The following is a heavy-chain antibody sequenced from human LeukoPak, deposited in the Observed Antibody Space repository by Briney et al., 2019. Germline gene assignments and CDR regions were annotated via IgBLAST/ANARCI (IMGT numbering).Heavy chain of an antibody. CDR1: GFTVSSNY. Sequence: PGGSLRLSCAASGFTVSSNYMSWVRQAPGKGLEWVSVIYSGGSTYYADSMKGRFTISRDNSKNTLYLQMNSLRAEDTAVYYCAREAPAGDYAIDYWGQGTLVTVSS. CDR3: AREAPAGDYAIDY. CDR2: IYSGGST. D-gene: IGHD4-17*01. V-gene: IGHV3-53*01. J-gene: IGHJ4*02.